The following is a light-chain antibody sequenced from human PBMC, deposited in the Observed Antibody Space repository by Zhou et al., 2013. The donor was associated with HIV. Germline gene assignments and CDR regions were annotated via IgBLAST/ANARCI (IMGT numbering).Light chain of an antibody. CDR1: QSLLYSDGNTY. CDR3: MQALQTPYS. Sequence: DIVMTQSPLSLPVTLGQPASISCKSSQSLLYSDGNTYLNWFHQRPGQSPRRLIYKVSDRDSGVPDRFSGSGSGTDFTLKISRVEAEDVGVYYCMQALQTPYSFGQGTKLEIK. V-gene: IGKV2-30*01. J-gene: IGKJ2*03. CDR2: KVS.